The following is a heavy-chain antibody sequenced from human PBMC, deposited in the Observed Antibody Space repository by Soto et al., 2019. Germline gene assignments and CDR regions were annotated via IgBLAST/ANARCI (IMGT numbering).Heavy chain of an antibody. J-gene: IGHJ4*02. Sequence: SDTLSLTYAVYGRSFRGYYWIWIRQPPGKGLEWIGEINHSGSTNYNPSLKSRVTISVDTSKNQFSLKLSSVTAADTAVYYCAKDTYYYSSSGYYVFDSWGQGTLVTVS. CDR2: INHSGST. V-gene: IGHV4-34*01. CDR1: GRSFRGYY. CDR3: AKDTYYYSSSGYYVFDS. D-gene: IGHD3-22*01.